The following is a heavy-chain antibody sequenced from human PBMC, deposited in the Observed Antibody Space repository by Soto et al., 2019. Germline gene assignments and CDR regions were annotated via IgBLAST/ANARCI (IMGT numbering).Heavy chain of an antibody. CDR2: IDPSDSYV. CDR3: TRRASSSFYHFDF. CDR1: GYSFTAYW. V-gene: IGHV5-10-1*01. Sequence: GESLKISCQASGYSFTAYWITWVRQMPGKGLEWMATIDPSDSYVDYSPSFRGHVTFSVDRSITTVYLQWNSLKASDSAMYFCTRRASSSFYHFDFWGQGAVVTVS. J-gene: IGHJ4*02. D-gene: IGHD2-2*01.